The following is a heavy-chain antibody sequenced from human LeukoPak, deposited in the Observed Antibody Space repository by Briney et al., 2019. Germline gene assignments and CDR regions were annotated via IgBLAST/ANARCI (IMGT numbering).Heavy chain of an antibody. Sequence: GGSLRLSCAASGFTFDDYAMHWVRQAPGKGLEWVSGISWNSDSIGYADSVKGRFTISRDNAKNSLYLQMNSLRAEDMALYYCAKGHTYYYDSSGYYYFDYWGQGTLVTVSS. CDR2: ISWNSDSI. CDR3: AKGHTYYYDSSGYYYFDY. CDR1: GFTFDDYA. J-gene: IGHJ4*02. V-gene: IGHV3-9*03. D-gene: IGHD3-22*01.